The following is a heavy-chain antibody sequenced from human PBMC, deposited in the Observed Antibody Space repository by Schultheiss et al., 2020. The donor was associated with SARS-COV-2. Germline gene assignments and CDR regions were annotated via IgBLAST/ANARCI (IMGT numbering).Heavy chain of an antibody. J-gene: IGHJ3*02. CDR3: VKGIRITIYPDAFDI. CDR1: GYTFTGYY. CDR2: INPNSGGT. Sequence: ASVKVSCKASGYTFTGYYMHWVRQAPGQGLEWMGWINPNSGGTNYAQKFQGRVTMTRDTSISTAYMELSRLRSDDTAVYYCVKGIRITIYPDAFDIWGQGTMVTVSS. D-gene: IGHD3-9*01. V-gene: IGHV1-2*02.